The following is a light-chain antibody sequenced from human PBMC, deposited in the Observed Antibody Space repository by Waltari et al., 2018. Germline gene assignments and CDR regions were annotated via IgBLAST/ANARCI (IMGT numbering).Light chain of an antibody. Sequence: QSALTQPPSASGPTGQSVTISCTGTSSDVGVYDHVSWYQQHPGKAPKLMLYAVHKCPSGVPDRVSGSKCGKAASLTVSGLQAEDEADYYCSSYAGSTLMFGGGTKLTVL. CDR1: SSDVGVYDH. CDR3: SSYAGSTLM. CDR2: AVH. J-gene: IGLJ3*02. V-gene: IGLV2-8*01.